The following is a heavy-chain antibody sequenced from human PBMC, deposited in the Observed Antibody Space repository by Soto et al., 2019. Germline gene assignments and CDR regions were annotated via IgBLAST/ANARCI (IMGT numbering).Heavy chain of an antibody. D-gene: IGHD6-13*01. CDR1: GFTFTSNP. CDR3: ARDPKPAAAAYYDHFGMDV. J-gene: IGHJ6*02. V-gene: IGHV3-30-3*01. CDR2: VSYDGSNK. Sequence: QVQLVESGGGVVQPGRSLRLSCAASGFTFTSNPMHWVRQAPGKGLEWVAVVSYDGSNKYYADSVKGRFTISRDNSKNTLPLQMNSLRAEDTAVYYCARDPKPAAAAYYDHFGMDVWGQGTTVTVSS.